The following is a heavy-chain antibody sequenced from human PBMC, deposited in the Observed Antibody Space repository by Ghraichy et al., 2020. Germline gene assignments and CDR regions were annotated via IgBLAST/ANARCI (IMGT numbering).Heavy chain of an antibody. D-gene: IGHD3-9*01. CDR2: ISGSGGST. V-gene: IGHV3-23*01. CDR3: AKDFSRDDILTGYYPPYYYYGMDV. J-gene: IGHJ6*02. Sequence: GGSLRLSCAASGFTFSSYAMSWVRQAPGKGLEWVSAISGSGGSTYYADSVKGRFTISRDNSKNTLYLQMNSLRAEDTAVYYCAKDFSRDDILTGYYPPYYYYGMDVWGQGTTVTVSS. CDR1: GFTFSSYA.